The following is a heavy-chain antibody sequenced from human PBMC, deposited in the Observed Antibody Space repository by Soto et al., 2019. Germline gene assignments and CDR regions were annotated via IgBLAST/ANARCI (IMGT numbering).Heavy chain of an antibody. J-gene: IGHJ6*02. Sequence: SETLSLACTVSGGSISSGGYSWTWIRQSPGKGLEWIGYTYQSGSAYYNPSLKSRATISVDRSKNQFSLNLTSVTAADTAVYSCARDYYVMDVWGQGTTVTVSS. CDR3: ARDYYVMDV. V-gene: IGHV4-30-2*06. CDR2: TYQSGSA. CDR1: GGSISSGGYS.